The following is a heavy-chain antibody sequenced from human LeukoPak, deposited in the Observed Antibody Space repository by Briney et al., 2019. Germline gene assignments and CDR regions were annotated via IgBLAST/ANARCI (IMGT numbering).Heavy chain of an antibody. V-gene: IGHV3-48*01. J-gene: IGHJ3*02. D-gene: IGHD1-14*01. CDR2: ISSSGSTI. Sequence: GGSLRLSCAASGFTFNKYWMSWVRQAPGKGLEWVSYISSSGSTIYYAGSVKGRFTISRDNAHNSLYLQMNSLRAEDTAVYYCANLKPPAPDGLDIWGQGTLITVSS. CDR3: ANLKPPAPDGLDI. CDR1: GFTFNKYW.